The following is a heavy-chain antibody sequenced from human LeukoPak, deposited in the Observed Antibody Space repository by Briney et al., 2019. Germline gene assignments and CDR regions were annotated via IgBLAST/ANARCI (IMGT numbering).Heavy chain of an antibody. CDR1: GFTVSSNY. CDR3: APHSGGPADY. Sequence: GGSRRLSCAAPGFTVSSNYMSWVGQAPGKGLEWGSAIYSGGSTYYADSVKSRFTISRHNSKNTLCLQRNSLRAEDTAVYYCAPHSGGPADYWGQGTLVTVSS. D-gene: IGHD1-26*01. J-gene: IGHJ4*02. CDR2: IYSGGST. V-gene: IGHV3-53*04.